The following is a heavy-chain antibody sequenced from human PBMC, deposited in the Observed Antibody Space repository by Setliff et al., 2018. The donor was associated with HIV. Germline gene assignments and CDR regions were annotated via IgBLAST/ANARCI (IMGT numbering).Heavy chain of an antibody. V-gene: IGHV4-39*02. CDR1: GGSITTSTFY. CDR3: ARRLFYSGSYGD. D-gene: IGHD1-26*01. Sequence: SETLSLTCTVSGGSITTSTFYWGWIRQPPGKGLEWIGSIYYSGSTYYNPSLKSRLTITQHTSKNHFSLSLSSVTAADTAVYYCARRLFYSGSYGDWGQGTLVTVSS. J-gene: IGHJ4*02. CDR2: IYYSGST.